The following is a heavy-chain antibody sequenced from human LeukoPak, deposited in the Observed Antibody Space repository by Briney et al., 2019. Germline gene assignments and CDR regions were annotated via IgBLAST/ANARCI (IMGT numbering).Heavy chain of an antibody. CDR1: GGSFSGYY. V-gene: IGHV4-34*01. J-gene: IGHJ4*02. Sequence: SETLSLTCAVYGGSFSGYYWSWIRQPPGKGLEWIGEINHSGSTNYHPSLKSRVTISVDTSKNQFSLKLSSVTDADTAVYYCAIGDYYDSSGYSDYWGQGTLVTVSS. CDR3: AIGDYYDSSGYSDY. CDR2: INHSGST. D-gene: IGHD3-22*01.